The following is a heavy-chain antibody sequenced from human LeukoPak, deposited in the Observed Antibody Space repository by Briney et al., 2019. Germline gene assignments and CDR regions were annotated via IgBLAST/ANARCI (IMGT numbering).Heavy chain of an antibody. CDR1: GYTFTGYY. J-gene: IGHJ5*02. CDR3: ARDPYCSGGSCLLNWFDP. D-gene: IGHD2-15*01. Sequence: VASVKVSCKASGYTFTGYYMHWVRQAPGQGLEWMGWINPNSGGTNYAQKFQGRVTMTRDTSISTAYMELSRLRSDDTAVYYCARDPYCSGGSCLLNWFDPWGQGTLVTVSS. CDR2: INPNSGGT. V-gene: IGHV1-2*02.